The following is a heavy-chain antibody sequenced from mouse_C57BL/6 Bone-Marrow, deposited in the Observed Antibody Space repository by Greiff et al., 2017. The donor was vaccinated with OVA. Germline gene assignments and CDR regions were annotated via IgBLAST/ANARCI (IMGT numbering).Heavy chain of an antibody. CDR3: ARHPILDGYYWYFDV. Sequence: EVKLMESGPGLAKPSQTLSLPCSVTGYSITSDYWNWIRKFPGYKLEYMGYISYSGSTYYNPSLKSRISITRDTSKNQYYLQLNSVTTEDTATYYCARHPILDGYYWYFDVWGTGTTVTVSS. CDR1: GYSITSDY. J-gene: IGHJ1*03. V-gene: IGHV3-8*01. CDR2: ISYSGST. D-gene: IGHD2-3*01.